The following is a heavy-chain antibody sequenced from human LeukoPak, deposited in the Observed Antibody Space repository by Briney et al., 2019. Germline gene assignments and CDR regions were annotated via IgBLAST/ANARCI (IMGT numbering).Heavy chain of an antibody. CDR1: GGSISSYY. Sequence: PSETLSLTCTVSGGSISSYYWSWIRQPPGKGLEWIGEINHSGSTNYNPSLKSRVTISVDTSKNQFSLKLSSVTAADTAVYYCAREAPFPRDWFDPWGQGTLVTVSS. D-gene: IGHD2/OR15-2a*01. V-gene: IGHV4-34*01. CDR2: INHSGST. CDR3: AREAPFPRDWFDP. J-gene: IGHJ5*02.